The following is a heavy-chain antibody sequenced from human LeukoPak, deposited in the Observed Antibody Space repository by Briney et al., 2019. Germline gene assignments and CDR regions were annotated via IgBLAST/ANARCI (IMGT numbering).Heavy chain of an antibody. V-gene: IGHV3-9*01. Sequence: QSGGSLRLSCAASGFTFDDYATHWVRQAPGKGLEWVSGISWNSGSIGYADSVKGRFTISRDNAKNSLYLQMNSLRAEDTALYYCAKAAVGATTLFDYWGQGTLVTVSS. CDR1: GFTFDDYA. D-gene: IGHD1-26*01. J-gene: IGHJ4*02. CDR3: AKAAVGATTLFDY. CDR2: ISWNSGSI.